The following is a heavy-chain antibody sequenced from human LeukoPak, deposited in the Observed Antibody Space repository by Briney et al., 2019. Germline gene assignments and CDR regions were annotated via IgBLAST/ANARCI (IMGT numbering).Heavy chain of an antibody. Sequence: RGSLRLSCAASGFTFSSYAMSWVRQAPGKGLEWVSAISGSGGSTYYADSVKGRFTISRDNSKNTLYLQMNSLRAEDTAVYYCAKGAMNDYGDYQSWFDPWGQGTLVTVSS. D-gene: IGHD4-17*01. J-gene: IGHJ5*02. CDR3: AKGAMNDYGDYQSWFDP. CDR2: ISGSGGST. CDR1: GFTFSSYA. V-gene: IGHV3-23*01.